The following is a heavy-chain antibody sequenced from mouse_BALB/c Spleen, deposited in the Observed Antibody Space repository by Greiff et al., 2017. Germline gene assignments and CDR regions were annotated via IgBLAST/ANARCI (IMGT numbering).Heavy chain of an antibody. CDR1: GYTFTSYW. V-gene: IGHV1-7*01. J-gene: IGHJ2*01. CDR2: INPSTGYT. Sequence: QVQLQQSGAELAKPGASVKMSCKASGYTFTSYWMHWVKQRPGQGLEWIGYINPSTGYTEYNQKFKDKATLTADKSSSTAYMQLSSLTSEDSAVYYCARVYGNYFDYWGQGTTLTVSS. CDR3: ARVYGNYFDY. D-gene: IGHD2-1*01.